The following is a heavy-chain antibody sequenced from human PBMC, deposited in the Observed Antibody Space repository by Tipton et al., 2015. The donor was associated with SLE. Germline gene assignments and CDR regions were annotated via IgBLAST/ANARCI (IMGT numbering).Heavy chain of an antibody. Sequence: RSLRLSCAASGFTFNTHGISWVRQAPGKGLEWVALIWYDGSHKTYADSVKGRFTISRDNSKNMLYLQMNSLRVEDTAVYYCARSPQADILMNYYFDSWGQGTLVTVSS. V-gene: IGHV3-33*07. CDR3: ARSPQADILMNYYFDS. J-gene: IGHJ4*02. CDR1: GFTFNTHG. CDR2: IWYDGSHK. D-gene: IGHD3-9*01.